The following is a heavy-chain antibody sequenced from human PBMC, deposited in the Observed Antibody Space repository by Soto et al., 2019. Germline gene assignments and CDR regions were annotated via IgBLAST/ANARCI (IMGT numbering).Heavy chain of an antibody. D-gene: IGHD4-17*01. CDR3: ASDPQSGEYDS. V-gene: IGHV1-69*02. J-gene: IGHJ5*01. CDR2: SIPILGIA. Sequence: SVKVSCKPSESTSSSYTISWVRQAPGQGLEWMGRSIPILGIANYAQKFQGRVTMTANKSTSTAYMELSSLSAEDTAEYYCASDPQSGEYDSWGQGTLVNVSS. CDR1: ESTSSSYT.